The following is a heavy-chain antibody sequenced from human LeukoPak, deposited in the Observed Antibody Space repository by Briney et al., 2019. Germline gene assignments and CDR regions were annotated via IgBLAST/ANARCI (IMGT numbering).Heavy chain of an antibody. V-gene: IGHV3-48*03. J-gene: IGHJ4*02. CDR2: ISSSGSTI. CDR1: GFTFSSYE. D-gene: IGHD4-23*01. Sequence: GGSLRLSCAASGFTFSSYEMNWVRQAPGKGLEWVSYISSSGSTIYYADSVKGRFTISRDNAKNSLYLQMNSLRAEDTAVYYCARDDDYGGNMDYWGQGTLVTVSS. CDR3: ARDDDYGGNMDY.